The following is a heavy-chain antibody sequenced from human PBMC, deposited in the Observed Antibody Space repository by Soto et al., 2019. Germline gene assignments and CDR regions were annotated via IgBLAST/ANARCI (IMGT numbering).Heavy chain of an antibody. J-gene: IGHJ4*01. CDR2: IFYSGST. V-gene: IGHV4-59*08. CDR1: GGSISGYY. Sequence: QVQLQESGPGLVKPSETLSLTCIVSGGSISGYYWNWIRQPPGKELEWIGYIFYSGSTNYNPSLKSRVTISLDTSKKQFSLKLNSVTAADTAVYYCARARGGTYYAVDYWGHGTLVTVSS. CDR3: ARARGGTYYAVDY. D-gene: IGHD1-26*01.